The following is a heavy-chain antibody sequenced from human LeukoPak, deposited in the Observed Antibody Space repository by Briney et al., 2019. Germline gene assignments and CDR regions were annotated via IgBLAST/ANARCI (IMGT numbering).Heavy chain of an antibody. Sequence: ASVKVSCKASGYTFTSYYMHWVRQAPGQGLEWVGIINPSGGSTSYAQKFQGRVTMTRDTSTSTVYMELSSLRSEDTAVYYCARDRSDYLYYFDCWGEGTLVTVSS. D-gene: IGHD4-17*01. CDR3: ARDRSDYLYYFDC. CDR1: GYTFTSYY. CDR2: INPSGGST. V-gene: IGHV1-46*01. J-gene: IGHJ4*02.